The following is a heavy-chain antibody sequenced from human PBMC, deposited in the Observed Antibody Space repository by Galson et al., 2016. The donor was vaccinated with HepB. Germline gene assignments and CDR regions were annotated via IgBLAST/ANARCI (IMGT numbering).Heavy chain of an antibody. J-gene: IGHJ6*03. V-gene: IGHV3-33*01. Sequence: SLRPSCAASGFTFSSTGMHWVRQAPRKRLEWVSFICYDGSNKKYADYVQGQFTISRDNSKNTLYLQMNSLRGEAAAVYYCARVEAIYYYYMDVWGKGTTVTVSS. CDR2: ICYDGSNK. D-gene: IGHD5-24*01. CDR3: ARVEAIYYYYMDV. CDR1: GFTFSSTG.